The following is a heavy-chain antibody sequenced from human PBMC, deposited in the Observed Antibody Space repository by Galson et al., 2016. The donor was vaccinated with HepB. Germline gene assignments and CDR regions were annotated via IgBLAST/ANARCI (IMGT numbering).Heavy chain of an antibody. CDR2: MNPNRGNT. D-gene: IGHD1-20*01. Sequence: QSGAEVKKPGASVKVSCKASGYTFTSYDINWVRQATGQGLEWMGWMNPNRGNTGYAQKFQGSVTMTRNTSISTAYMALSSLRSEDTAVYYCARSPYNWNLYLIQNAFDIWGQGTMVTVSS. J-gene: IGHJ3*02. CDR1: GYTFTSYD. CDR3: ARSPYNWNLYLIQNAFDI. V-gene: IGHV1-8*01.